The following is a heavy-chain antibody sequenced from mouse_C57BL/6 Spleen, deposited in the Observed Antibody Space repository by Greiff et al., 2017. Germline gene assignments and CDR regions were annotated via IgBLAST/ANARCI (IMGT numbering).Heavy chain of an antibody. CDR3: ARGETTVVREDY. Sequence: VQLQESGAELMKPGASVKLSCKATGYTFTGYWIEWVKQRPGHGLEWIGEILPGSGSTYYNEKFKGKATFTADTSSNTAYMQLSSLTTEDSAIYYCARGETTVVREDYWGQGTSVTVSS. CDR1: GYTFTGYW. V-gene: IGHV1-9*01. J-gene: IGHJ4*01. D-gene: IGHD1-1*01. CDR2: ILPGSGST.